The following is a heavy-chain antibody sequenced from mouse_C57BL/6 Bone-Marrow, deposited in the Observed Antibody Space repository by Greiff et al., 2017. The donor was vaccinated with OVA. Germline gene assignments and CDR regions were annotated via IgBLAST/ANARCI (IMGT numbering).Heavy chain of an antibody. CDR3: AKNSYYCGSSSFAY. J-gene: IGHJ3*01. D-gene: IGHD1-1*01. CDR1: GFSLTSYG. Sequence: VQLQQSGPGLVQPSQSLSITCTVSGFSLTSYGVHWVRQSPGKGLEWLGVIWRGGSTDYNAAFMSRLSITKDNSKSQVFFKMISLQADDTAIYYCAKNSYYCGSSSFAYWGQGTLVTVSA. CDR2: IWRGGST. V-gene: IGHV2-5*01.